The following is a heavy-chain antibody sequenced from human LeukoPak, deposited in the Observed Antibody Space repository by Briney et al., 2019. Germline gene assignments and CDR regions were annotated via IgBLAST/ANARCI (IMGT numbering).Heavy chain of an antibody. D-gene: IGHD3-16*01. V-gene: IGHV3-13*01. CDR2: IGTAGDT. Sequence: GGSLRLSCAASGFTFSSYDMHWVCQATGKGLEWVSAIGTAGDTYYPGSVKGRFTISRENAKNSLYLQMNSLRAGDTAVYYCARLYGNYVGGTYYFDYWGQGTLVTVSS. CDR3: ARLYGNYVGGTYYFDY. CDR1: GFTFSSYD. J-gene: IGHJ4*02.